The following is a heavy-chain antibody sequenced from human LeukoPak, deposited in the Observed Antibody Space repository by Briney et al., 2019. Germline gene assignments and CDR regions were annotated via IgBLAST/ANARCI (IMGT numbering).Heavy chain of an antibody. D-gene: IGHD2-21*01. CDR1: GGSISSYY. CDR2: IYYSGST. V-gene: IGHV4-59*01. CDR3: ARGLRGGEYFDY. Sequence: SETLSLTCTVSGGSISSYYWSWIRQPPGKGLEWIGYIYYSGSTNYNPSLKSRVTISVDTSKNQFSLKLSSVTAADTAVYYCARGLRGGEYFDYRGQGTLVTVSS. J-gene: IGHJ4*02.